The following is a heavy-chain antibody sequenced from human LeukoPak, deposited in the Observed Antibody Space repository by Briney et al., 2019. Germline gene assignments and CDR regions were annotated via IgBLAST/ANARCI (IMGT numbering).Heavy chain of an antibody. CDR2: INHRRST. V-gene: IGHV4-34*01. D-gene: IGHD3-3*02. CDR1: GFTFSSYW. CDR3: ARGQFWSGYSI. Sequence: LRLSCAASGFTFSSYWMSWVRQAPGKGLEWIGEINHRRSTNYNPSLKSRVTMSVDTSKNQFSLNLSSVTAADTAVYYCARGQFWSGYSIWGQGTLVTVSS. J-gene: IGHJ4*02.